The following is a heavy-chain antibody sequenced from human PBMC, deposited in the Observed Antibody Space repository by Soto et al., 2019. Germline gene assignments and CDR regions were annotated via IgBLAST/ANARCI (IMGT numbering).Heavy chain of an antibody. CDR3: ARDSWGIDH. V-gene: IGHV3-74*01. Sequence: HPGGSLRLSCAASGFTFSSYWMHWVRQAPGKGLVWVSYIDNDGSATTYADSVKGRFTISRDNAKNTLYLQMDSLRAEDTAVYYCARDSWGIDHWGQGTLVTVSS. CDR1: GFTFSSYW. D-gene: IGHD6-13*01. J-gene: IGHJ4*02. CDR2: IDNDGSAT.